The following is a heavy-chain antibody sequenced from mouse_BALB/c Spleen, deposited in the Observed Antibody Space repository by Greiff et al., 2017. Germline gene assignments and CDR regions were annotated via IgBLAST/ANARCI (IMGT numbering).Heavy chain of an antibody. V-gene: IGHV1-69*02. CDR3: TRCNYSHFDY. CDR2: IYPSDSYT. D-gene: IGHD2-1*01. J-gene: IGHJ2*01. Sequence: QVQLKQPGAELVRPGASVKLSCKASGYTFTSYWINWVKQRPGQGLEWIGNIYPSDSYTNYNQKFKDKATLTVDKSSSTAYMQLSSPTSEDSAVYYCTRCNYSHFDYWGQGTTLTVSS. CDR1: GYTFTSYW.